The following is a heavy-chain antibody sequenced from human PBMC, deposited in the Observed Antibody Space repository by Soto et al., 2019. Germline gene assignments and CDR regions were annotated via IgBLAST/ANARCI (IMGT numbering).Heavy chain of an antibody. V-gene: IGHV1-46*01. CDR1: GYIFINYY. J-gene: IGHJ4*02. D-gene: IGHD1-20*01. CDR3: ARGYSPGVIRIFDY. Sequence: ASVKVSCKASGYIFINYYIHWVRQAPGQGLEWIGIINPNGGSTNYAQKFQGRVTMTRDTSTSTAYMDLSSLRSDDTAVYYCARGYSPGVIRIFDYWGQGTLVTVSS. CDR2: INPNGGST.